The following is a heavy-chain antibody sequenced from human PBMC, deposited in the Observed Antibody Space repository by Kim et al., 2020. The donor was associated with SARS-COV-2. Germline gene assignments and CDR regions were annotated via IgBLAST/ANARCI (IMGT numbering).Heavy chain of an antibody. D-gene: IGHD2-15*01. Sequence: SETLSLTCTVSGGSISSSSYYWGWIRQPPGKGLEWIGSIYYSGSTYYNPSLKSRVTISVDTSKNQFSLKLSSVTAADTAVYYCARHVLTMRSRWPYFDYWGQGTLVTVSS. CDR1: GGSISSSSYY. J-gene: IGHJ4*02. CDR3: ARHVLTMRSRWPYFDY. V-gene: IGHV4-39*01. CDR2: IYYSGST.